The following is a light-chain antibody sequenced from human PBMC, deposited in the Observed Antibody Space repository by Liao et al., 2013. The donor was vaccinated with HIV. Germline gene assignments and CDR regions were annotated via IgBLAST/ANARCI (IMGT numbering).Light chain of an antibody. V-gene: IGLV3-1*01. CDR3: QAWDSGAYV. Sequence: SYDLTQPPSVSVSAGQTATITCSGNKLGEKYVSWYVQKAGQAPVLVIYRNVARPSGIPERFSASKSGDTATLTIKGTQPVDEGDYFCQAWDSGAYVFATGTKVTVL. J-gene: IGLJ1*01. CDR2: RNV. CDR1: KLGEKY.